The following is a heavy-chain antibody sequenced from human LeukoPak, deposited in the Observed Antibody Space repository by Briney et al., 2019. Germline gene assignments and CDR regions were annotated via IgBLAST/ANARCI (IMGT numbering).Heavy chain of an antibody. Sequence: PGGSLRLSCEASGFTFSDSYMNWIRQAPGKGLEWISYITTSGSTIYYADSVKGRFTISRDNAKNSLHLQMNSLRVEDTAVYYCARGSGSNLDWGQGTLVTVSS. CDR3: ARGSGSNLD. J-gene: IGHJ4*02. V-gene: IGHV3-11*04. CDR1: GFTFSDSY. CDR2: ITTSGSTI. D-gene: IGHD4-23*01.